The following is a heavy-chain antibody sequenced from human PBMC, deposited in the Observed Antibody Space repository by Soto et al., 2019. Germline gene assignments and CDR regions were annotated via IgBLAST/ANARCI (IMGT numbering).Heavy chain of an antibody. D-gene: IGHD6-6*01. CDR2: ISGSGGST. J-gene: IGHJ2*01. Sequence: EVQLLESGGGLVQPGGSLRLSCAASGFTFSSYAMSWVRQAPGKGLEWVSAISGSGGSTYYADSAKGRFTISRDNSKNTLYLQMNSLRAEDTAVYYCAKDSLIFYSSSSWSWYFDLWGRGTLVTVSS. CDR3: AKDSLIFYSSSSWSWYFDL. CDR1: GFTFSSYA. V-gene: IGHV3-23*01.